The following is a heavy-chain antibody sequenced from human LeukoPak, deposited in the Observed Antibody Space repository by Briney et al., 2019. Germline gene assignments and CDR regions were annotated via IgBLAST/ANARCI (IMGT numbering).Heavy chain of an antibody. V-gene: IGHV1-2*04. CDR3: ARGRGYSYGYFDY. CDR1: GYTFTGYY. Sequence: ASVKVSCKASGYTFTGYYMHWVRQAPGQGLEWMGWINPNSGGTNYAQKSQGWVTMTRDTSISTAYMELSRLRSDDTAVYYCARGRGYSYGYFDYWGQGTLVTVSS. CDR2: INPNSGGT. D-gene: IGHD5-18*01. J-gene: IGHJ4*02.